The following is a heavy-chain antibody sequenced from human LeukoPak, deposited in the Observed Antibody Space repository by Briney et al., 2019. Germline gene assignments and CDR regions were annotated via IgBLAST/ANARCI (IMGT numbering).Heavy chain of an antibody. CDR3: ARMYCSSTSCYSGA. J-gene: IGHJ4*02. V-gene: IGHV4-38-2*02. Sequence: SETLSLTCTVSGYSISSGYYWGWIRQPPGKGPEWIGSIYHSGSTYYNPSLKSRVTISVDTSKNQFSLKLSSVTAADTAVYYCARMYCSSTSCYSGAWGQGTLVTVSS. CDR1: GYSISSGYY. CDR2: IYHSGST. D-gene: IGHD2-2*01.